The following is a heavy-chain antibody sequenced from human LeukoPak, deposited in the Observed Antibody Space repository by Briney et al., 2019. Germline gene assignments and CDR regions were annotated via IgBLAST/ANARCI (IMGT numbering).Heavy chain of an antibody. CDR1: GGSLSGSH. Sequence: KSSEPLSLTCAVYGGSLSGSHWSCIRQPPGKRLGGIGEINHSGSTNYNPSLKSRVTISVDTSKNQFSLKLSSVTAADTAVYYCARDAAIYNDYWGQGTLVTVSS. J-gene: IGHJ4*02. D-gene: IGHD3-10*01. CDR3: ARDAAIYNDY. CDR2: INHSGST. V-gene: IGHV4-34*01.